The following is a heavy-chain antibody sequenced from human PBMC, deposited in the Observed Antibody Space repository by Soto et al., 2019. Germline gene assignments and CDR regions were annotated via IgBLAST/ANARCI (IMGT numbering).Heavy chain of an antibody. CDR1: GFTFDDYA. CDR3: AKQHDFWSGPLDY. D-gene: IGHD3-3*01. V-gene: IGHV3-9*01. CDR2: ISWNSGSI. J-gene: IGHJ4*02. Sequence: EVQLVESGGGLVQPGRSLRLSCAASGFTFDDYAMHWVRQAPGKGLEWVSGISWNSGSIGYADSVKGRFTISRDNAKNSLYLQMNSLRAEETDLYYCAKQHDFWSGPLDYWGQGTLVTVSS.